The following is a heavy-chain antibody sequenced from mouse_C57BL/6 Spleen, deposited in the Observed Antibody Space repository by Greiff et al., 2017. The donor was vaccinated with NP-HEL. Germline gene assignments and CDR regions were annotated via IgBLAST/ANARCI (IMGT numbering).Heavy chain of an antibody. J-gene: IGHJ4*01. CDR1: GYSFTGYY. CDR3: ARGQLKGYAMDY. Sequence: EVQLQQSGPELVKPGASVKISCKASGYSFTGYYMNWVKQSPEKSLEWIGEINPSTGGTTYNQKFKAKATLTVDKSSSTAYMQLKSLTSEDSAVYYCARGQLKGYAMDYWGQGTSVTVSS. V-gene: IGHV1-42*01. D-gene: IGHD3-2*02. CDR2: INPSTGGT.